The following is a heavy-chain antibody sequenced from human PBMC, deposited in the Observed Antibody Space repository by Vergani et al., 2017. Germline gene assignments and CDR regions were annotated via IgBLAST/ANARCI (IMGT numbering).Heavy chain of an antibody. CDR1: GGSISSHY. CDR2: IYYSGST. V-gene: IGHV4-59*11. D-gene: IGHD3-10*01. J-gene: IGHJ4*02. CDR3: ARGSYGSAHH. Sequence: QVQLQESGPGLVKPSETLSLTCTVSGGSISSHYWSWIRQPPGKGLEWIGYIYYSGSTNYNPSLKSRVTISVDTSKTQFSLKLSSVTAADTAVYYCARGSYGSAHHWGQGTLVTVSS.